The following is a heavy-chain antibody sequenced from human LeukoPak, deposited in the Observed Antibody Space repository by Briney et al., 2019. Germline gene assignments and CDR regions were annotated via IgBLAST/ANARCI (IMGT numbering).Heavy chain of an antibody. D-gene: IGHD2-2*01. CDR2: IYTSGST. V-gene: IGHV4-4*07. Sequence: PSETLSLTCTVSGGSISSYYWSWIRQPAGKGLEWIGRIYTSGSTNYNPSLKSRVTMSVDTSKNQFSLKLSSVTAADTAVYYCARDVIVVVPAAPYYYMDVWGKGTTVTISS. CDR1: GGSISSYY. CDR3: ARDVIVVVPAAPYYYMDV. J-gene: IGHJ6*03.